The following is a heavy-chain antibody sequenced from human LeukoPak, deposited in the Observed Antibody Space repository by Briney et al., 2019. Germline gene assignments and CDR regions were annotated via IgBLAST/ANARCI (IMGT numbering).Heavy chain of an antibody. J-gene: IGHJ4*02. CDR1: GGFISSSSYY. D-gene: IGHD3-10*01. Sequence: SETLSLTCTVSGGFISSSSYYWGWIRQPPGKGLEWIGSIYYSGSTYYNPSLKSRVTISVDTSKNQFSLKLSSVTAADTAVYYCARRPVRGGVEYYFDYWGQGTLITVSS. CDR2: IYYSGST. V-gene: IGHV4-39*01. CDR3: ARRPVRGGVEYYFDY.